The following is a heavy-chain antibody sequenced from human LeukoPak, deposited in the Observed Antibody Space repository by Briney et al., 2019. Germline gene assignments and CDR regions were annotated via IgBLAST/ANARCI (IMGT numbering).Heavy chain of an antibody. Sequence: SETLSLTCAVYGGSFSGYYWSWIRQPPGKGLEWIGEINHSGSTNYNPSLKSRVTISVDTSKNQFSLKLSSVTAADTAVYYCAREDCSSTSCYRGYDYWGQGTLVTVSS. CDR2: INHSGST. V-gene: IGHV4-34*01. CDR1: GGSFSGYY. CDR3: AREDCSSTSCYRGYDY. J-gene: IGHJ4*02. D-gene: IGHD2-2*01.